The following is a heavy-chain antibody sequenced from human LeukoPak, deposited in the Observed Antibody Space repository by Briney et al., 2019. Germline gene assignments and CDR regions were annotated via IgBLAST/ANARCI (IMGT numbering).Heavy chain of an antibody. D-gene: IGHD3-3*01. Sequence: SETLSLTCAVYGGSFSGYYWSWIRQPPGKGLEWIGEIHHSGSTNYNPSLKSRVTISADTSKNQFSLKLSSVTAADTAVYYCARDTPPLPNYDFWSGYQYFDYWGQGTLVTVSS. V-gene: IGHV4-34*01. CDR1: GGSFSGYY. J-gene: IGHJ4*02. CDR3: ARDTPPLPNYDFWSGYQYFDY. CDR2: IHHSGST.